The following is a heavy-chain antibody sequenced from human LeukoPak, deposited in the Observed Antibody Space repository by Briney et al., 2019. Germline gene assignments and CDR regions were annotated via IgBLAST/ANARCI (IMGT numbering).Heavy chain of an antibody. CDR1: GFTFSSYS. CDR2: FGSDITTI. V-gene: IGHV3-48*01. Sequence: GGSLRLSCAASGFTFSSYSMNWVRQAPGKGLEWVSYFGSDITTIYYADSVKGRFTISRDNARNSLYLQMNNLRAEDTAVYYCAREGLMVRGVYFDSWGQGTRVTVSS. D-gene: IGHD3-10*01. CDR3: AREGLMVRGVYFDS. J-gene: IGHJ4*02.